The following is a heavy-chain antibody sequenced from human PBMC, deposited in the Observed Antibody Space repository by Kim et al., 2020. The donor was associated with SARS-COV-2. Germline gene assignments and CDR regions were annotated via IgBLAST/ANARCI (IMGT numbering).Heavy chain of an antibody. CDR2: IWYDGSNK. Sequence: GGSLRLSCAASGFTFSSYGMHWVRQAPGKGLEWVADIWYDGSNKYYADSVKGRFTISRDNSKNTLYLQMNSLRAEDTAVYYCARDGVGGSGSSGAFDPWGQGTLVTVSS. D-gene: IGHD3-10*01. J-gene: IGHJ5*02. CDR3: ARDGVGGSGSSGAFDP. V-gene: IGHV3-33*01. CDR1: GFTFSSYG.